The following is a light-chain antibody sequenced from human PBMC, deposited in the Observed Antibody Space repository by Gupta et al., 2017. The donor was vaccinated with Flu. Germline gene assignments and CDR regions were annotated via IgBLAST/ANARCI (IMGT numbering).Light chain of an antibody. CDR3: QQYGSSPPFT. CDR1: QSVSSSY. J-gene: IGKJ3*01. Sequence: EIVLTQSPGTLSLSHGARATLSCRASQSVSSSYLAWYQQKPGQAPSLLIYGASSRSTGIPDRFSGSGSGTDFTLTISRLEPEDFAVYYCQQYGSSPPFTFGPGTKVDIK. V-gene: IGKV3-20*01. CDR2: GAS.